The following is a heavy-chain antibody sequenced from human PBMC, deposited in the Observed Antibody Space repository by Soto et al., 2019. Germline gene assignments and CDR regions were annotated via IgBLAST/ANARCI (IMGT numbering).Heavy chain of an antibody. CDR2: IIPIFGTA. Sequence: GAAVEITCKESGGTFSSYAISWVRQAPGQGLEWMGGIIPIFGTANYAQKFQGRVTITADESTSTAYMELSSLRSEDTAVYYCARPAVVAATCGWFDPCRQLTLFT. CDR3: ARPAVVAATCGWFDP. D-gene: IGHD2-15*01. CDR1: GGTFSSYA. V-gene: IGHV1-69*13. J-gene: IGHJ5*02.